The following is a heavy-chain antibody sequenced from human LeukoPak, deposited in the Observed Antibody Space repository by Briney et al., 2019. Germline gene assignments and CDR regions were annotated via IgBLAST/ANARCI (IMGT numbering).Heavy chain of an antibody. CDR2: MYNSGRTT. V-gene: IGHV4-59*03. CDR1: GGSIISSY. D-gene: IGHD1-20*01. Sequence: PSETLSLTCTVSGGSIISSYWTWIRQPPGKGLEWIGYMYNSGRTTNYNPSLKRRATISIDTSKNQFSLNLKSVTAADTAIYYCAKIPGDRPDDWGQGTLVTVS. J-gene: IGHJ4*02. CDR3: AKIPGDRPDD.